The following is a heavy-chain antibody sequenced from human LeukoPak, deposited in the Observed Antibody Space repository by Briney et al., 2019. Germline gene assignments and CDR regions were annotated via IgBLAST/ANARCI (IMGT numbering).Heavy chain of an antibody. Sequence: ASVKVSCKAAGYTFTAYYIHWVRQAPGQGLEWMGWINPNSGGTDYAQNFQGRVTLTRDTSITTAYMELSRLRSDDTAVYYCAKARGLYCSSISCYDCDVWGKGTTVTGSS. V-gene: IGHV1-2*02. CDR2: INPNSGGT. CDR3: AKARGLYCSSISCYDCDV. J-gene: IGHJ6*04. D-gene: IGHD2-2*01. CDR1: GYTFTAYY.